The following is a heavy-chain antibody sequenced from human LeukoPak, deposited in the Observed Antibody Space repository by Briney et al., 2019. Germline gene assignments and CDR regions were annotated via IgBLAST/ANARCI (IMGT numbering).Heavy chain of an antibody. V-gene: IGHV3-7*01. J-gene: IGHJ3*02. D-gene: IGHD2-2*01. CDR2: IKQDGSEK. CDR3: ARDLIVPAADDAFDI. Sequence: GGSLRLSRAAPGFTFSSYWMSWVRQAPGKGLEWVANIKQDGSEKYYVDSVKGRFTISRDNAKNSLYLQMNSLRAEDTAVYYCARDLIVPAADDAFDICGQGTMVTVSS. CDR1: GFTFSSYW.